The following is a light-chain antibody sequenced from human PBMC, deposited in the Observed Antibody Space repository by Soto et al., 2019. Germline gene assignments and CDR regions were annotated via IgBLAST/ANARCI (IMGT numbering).Light chain of an antibody. V-gene: IGKV1-5*01. J-gene: IGKJ2*01. CDR3: QQYLTYT. Sequence: DIPMTQSPSTLSASVGDTVTITCRASQSISSWLAWYQQKAGKAPRLLIYDASDLESGVPSRFSGSGSGTEFTLTISSLQPDDFATYYCQQYLTYTFGQGTKLEIK. CDR1: QSISSW. CDR2: DAS.